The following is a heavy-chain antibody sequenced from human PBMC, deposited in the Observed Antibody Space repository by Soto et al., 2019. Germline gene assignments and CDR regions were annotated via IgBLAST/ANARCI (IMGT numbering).Heavy chain of an antibody. J-gene: IGHJ6*02. V-gene: IGHV4-39*01. CDR2: IYYSGST. Sequence: QLQLQESGPGLVKPSETLSLTCTVSGGSISSSSYYWGWIRQPPGKGLEWIGSIYYSGSTYYNPSLKSRVTISVDTSKNQFSLKLSSVTAADTAVYYCARHEGSGYYPPTYYYYGMDVWGQGTTVTVSS. D-gene: IGHD3-22*01. CDR3: ARHEGSGYYPPTYYYYGMDV. CDR1: GGSISSSSYY.